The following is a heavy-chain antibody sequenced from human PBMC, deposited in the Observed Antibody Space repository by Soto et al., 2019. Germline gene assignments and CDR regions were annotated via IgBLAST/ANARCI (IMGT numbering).Heavy chain of an antibody. Sequence: ASVKVSCKASGYPFDTYGINWVRQAPGQRPQWMGWITVYTGQTVSAQNFQGRVTMATDTSTNTAYMELRSLRSDDTAVYYCARDHNECWNSYFFDPSGRGTFVTVSS. J-gene: IGHJ5*02. D-gene: IGHD3-3*01. CDR2: ITVYTGQT. CDR1: GYPFDTYG. V-gene: IGHV1-18*01. CDR3: ARDHNECWNSYFFDP.